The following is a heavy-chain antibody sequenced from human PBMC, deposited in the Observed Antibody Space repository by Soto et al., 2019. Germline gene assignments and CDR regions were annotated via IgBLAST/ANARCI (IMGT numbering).Heavy chain of an antibody. CDR1: GFTFTRYS. CDR2: ISSTTNYI. V-gene: IGHV3-21*04. CDR3: AIRDPRGLCGGDCYKTPFFDY. D-gene: IGHD2-21*02. J-gene: IGHJ4*02. Sequence: PGGSLRLSCAASGFTFTRYSMNWVRQAPGKGLEWVSSISSTTNYIYYGDSMKGRFTISRDNAKNSLYLEMNSLRSEDTAVYYCAIRDPRGLCGGDCYKTPFFDYWGQGTLVTVSS.